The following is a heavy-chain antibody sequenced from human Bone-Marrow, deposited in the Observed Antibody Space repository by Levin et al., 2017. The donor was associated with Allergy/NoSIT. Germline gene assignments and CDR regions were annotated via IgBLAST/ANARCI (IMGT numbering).Heavy chain of an antibody. V-gene: IGHV3-48*02. Sequence: GGSLRLSCAGSGFTFSNYNMNWLRQAPGKGLEWVSYISSSTIYYADSVRGRFTISRDIAKSSVFLQMDSLRDEDTAVYYCARVSSGWSSDYWGQGTLVTVSS. CDR1: GFTFSNYN. J-gene: IGHJ4*02. CDR2: ISSSTI. CDR3: ARVSSGWSSDY. D-gene: IGHD6-19*01.